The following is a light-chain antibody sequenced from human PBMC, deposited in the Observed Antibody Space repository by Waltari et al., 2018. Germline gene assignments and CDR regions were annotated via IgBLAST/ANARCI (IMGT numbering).Light chain of an antibody. V-gene: IGLV1-40*01. CDR2: GNN. CDR1: ASDIGAGSS. CDR3: QSYDRTLKAVV. Sequence: QSALKQTPSVSGAPGQRVTISCTGSASDIGAGSSVHWYQQFPGTAPKLLIYGNNNRPSGVPDRVACSKSGTSASLDITGLQAEDEADYFCQSYDRTLKAVVFGGGTKVTVL. J-gene: IGLJ2*01.